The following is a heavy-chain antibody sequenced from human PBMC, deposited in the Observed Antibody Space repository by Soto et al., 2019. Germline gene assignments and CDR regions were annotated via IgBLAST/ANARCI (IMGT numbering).Heavy chain of an antibody. CDR1: GFTFSSYA. V-gene: IGHV3-23*01. Sequence: EVQLLESGGGLVQPGGSSRLSCAASGFTFSSYAMSWVRQAPGKGLEWVSAISGSGGSTYYADSVKGRFTISRDNSKNTLYLQMNSLRAEDTAVYYCAKVPYNWNYFDYWGQGTLVTVSS. CDR3: AKVPYNWNYFDY. CDR2: ISGSGGST. J-gene: IGHJ4*02. D-gene: IGHD1-20*01.